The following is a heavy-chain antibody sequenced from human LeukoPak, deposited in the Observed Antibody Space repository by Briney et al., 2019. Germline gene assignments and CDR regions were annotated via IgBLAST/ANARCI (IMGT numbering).Heavy chain of an antibody. CDR2: ISGSGGST. J-gene: IGHJ3*02. Sequence: PGGSLRLSCAASGFTFSSYAMSRVRQAPGKGLEWVSAISGSGGSTYYADSVKGRFTISRDNSKNTLYLQMNSLRAEDTAVYYCAKGGYSSSWYGGNDAFDIWGQGTMVTVSS. CDR1: GFTFSSYA. V-gene: IGHV3-23*01. D-gene: IGHD6-13*01. CDR3: AKGGYSSSWYGGNDAFDI.